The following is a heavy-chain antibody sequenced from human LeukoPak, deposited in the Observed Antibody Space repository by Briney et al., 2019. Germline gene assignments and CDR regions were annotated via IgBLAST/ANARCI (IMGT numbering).Heavy chain of an antibody. Sequence: PSQTLSLTCTVSGGSISSGSYYWSWIRQPAGKGLEWIGRIYTSGSTNYNPSLKSRVTISVDTPKNQFSLKLSSVTAADTAVYYCARGPRKIKKIAGYYMDVWGKGTTVTVSS. J-gene: IGHJ6*03. V-gene: IGHV4-61*02. D-gene: IGHD6-13*01. CDR2: IYTSGST. CDR3: ARGPRKIKKIAGYYMDV. CDR1: GGSISSGSYY.